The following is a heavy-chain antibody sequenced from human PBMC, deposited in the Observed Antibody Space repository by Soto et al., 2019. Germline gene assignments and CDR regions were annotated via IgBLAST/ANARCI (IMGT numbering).Heavy chain of an antibody. CDR1: GFTFNTYP. J-gene: IGHJ6*02. D-gene: IGHD3-10*01. CDR3: AKGVLSFHYGMEG. CDR2: ISSTAGRTS. Sequence: EVQLLQSGGGFRQPGGSVRLSCATSGFTFNTYPMTWVRQAPGKGLEWVASISSTAGRTSSYADSVKGRFDIGRDFSDNSVYLEMNTLRADDPAVYFCAKGVLSFHYGMEGWGQGATVTVAS. V-gene: IGHV3-23*01.